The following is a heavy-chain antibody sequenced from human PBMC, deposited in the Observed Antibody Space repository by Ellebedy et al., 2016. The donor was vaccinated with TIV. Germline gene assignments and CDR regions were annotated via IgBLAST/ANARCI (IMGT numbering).Heavy chain of an antibody. CDR1: GFTFSNYG. CDR2: RSYDGSDK. CDR3: AKVGPEGSGSPFDY. J-gene: IGHJ4*02. D-gene: IGHD3-10*01. V-gene: IGHV3-30*18. Sequence: GGSLRLSXAASGFTFSNYGMHWVRQAPGKGLEWVAVRSYDGSDKYHADSVKDRFTISRDNSKNTLYLQMNSLREEDTAMYYCAKVGPEGSGSPFDYWGQGTLVTVSS.